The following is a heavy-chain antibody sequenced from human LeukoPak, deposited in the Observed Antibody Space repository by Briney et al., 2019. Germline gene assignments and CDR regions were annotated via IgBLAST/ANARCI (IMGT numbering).Heavy chain of an antibody. CDR2: ISSSSSYI. V-gene: IGHV3-21*01. J-gene: IGHJ4*02. Sequence: PGGSLRLSCAASGFTFSSYSMNWVRQAPGKGLEWVSSISSSSSYIYYADSVKGRFTISRDNAKNSLYLQMNSLRAEDTAVYYCARDSGYSGYDYLFGSAHYFDYWGQGTLVTVSS. D-gene: IGHD5-12*01. CDR3: ARDSGYSGYDYLFGSAHYFDY. CDR1: GFTFSSYS.